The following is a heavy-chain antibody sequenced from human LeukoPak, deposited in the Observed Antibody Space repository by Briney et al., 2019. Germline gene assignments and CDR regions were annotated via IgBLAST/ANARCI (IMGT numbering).Heavy chain of an antibody. D-gene: IGHD6-19*01. CDR2: IAFSDSTT. V-gene: IGHV3-48*03. Sequence: GGSLRLSCAASGFTFSSYEMNWVRQAPGKGLEWVSYIAFSDSTTYYADSVKGRFTISRDNAKNSLYLQMNSLRAEDTAVYYCARVASSGWYEGWFDPWGQGTLVTVSS. J-gene: IGHJ5*02. CDR3: ARVASSGWYEGWFDP. CDR1: GFTFSSYE.